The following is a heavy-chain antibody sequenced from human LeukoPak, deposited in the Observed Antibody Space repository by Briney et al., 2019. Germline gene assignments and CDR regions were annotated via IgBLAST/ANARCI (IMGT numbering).Heavy chain of an antibody. CDR1: GGSIVSSTFY. D-gene: IGHD2-2*01. V-gene: IGHV4-39*07. CDR3: ARVGYCSSTSCPGAFDY. J-gene: IGHJ4*02. CDR2: IHHSGST. Sequence: PSETLSLTCSVSGGSIVSSTFYWGWVRQPPGKGLEWIGIIHHSGSTYYNSSLKSRVTISVDTSKNTLSLKLSSVTAADTAVYYCARVGYCSSTSCPGAFDYWGQGTLVTVSS.